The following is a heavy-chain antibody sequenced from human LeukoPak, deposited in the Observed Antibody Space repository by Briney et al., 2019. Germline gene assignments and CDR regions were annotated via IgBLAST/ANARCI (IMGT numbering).Heavy chain of an antibody. CDR1: GFTVSSNY. D-gene: IGHD3-22*01. Sequence: PGGSLRLSCAASGFTVSSNYMSWVRQAPGKGLEWVSVIYSGGSTYYADSVKGRFTISRDNSKNTLYLQMNSLRAEDTAVYYCARPYYYDSSRGYYYYYGMDVWGQGTTVTVSS. V-gene: IGHV3-66*04. J-gene: IGHJ6*02. CDR3: ARPYYYDSSRGYYYYYGMDV. CDR2: IYSGGST.